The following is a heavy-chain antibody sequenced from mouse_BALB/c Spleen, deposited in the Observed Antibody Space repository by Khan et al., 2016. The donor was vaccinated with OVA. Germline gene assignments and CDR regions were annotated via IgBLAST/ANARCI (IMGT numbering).Heavy chain of an antibody. CDR3: ANLRVFYFDY. V-gene: IGHV2-3*01. J-gene: IGHJ2*01. Sequence: QVQLKQSGPGLVAPSQSLSITCTVSGFSLTSNGVSWVRQPPGKGLEWLGVIWGDGSINYHSVLKSRLSISKDNSKSQVFLKLNSQQNDDTATYYCANLRVFYFDYWGLGTTLTVSS. CDR1: GFSLTSNG. CDR2: IWGDGSI.